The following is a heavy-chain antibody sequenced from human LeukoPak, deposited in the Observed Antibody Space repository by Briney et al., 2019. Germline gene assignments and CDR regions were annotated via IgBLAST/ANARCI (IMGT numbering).Heavy chain of an antibody. J-gene: IGHJ1*01. V-gene: IGHV3-64D*06. Sequence: GGSLRLSCSASGFTFSSYAMRWVRQAPGKGLEYVSAISSNGGSTYYADSVKGRFTISRDNSKNTLYLQMSSLRAEDTAVYYCVKVGYCSSTSCYPEYFQHWGQGTLVTVSS. CDR3: VKVGYCSSTSCYPEYFQH. CDR1: GFTFSSYA. D-gene: IGHD2-2*01. CDR2: ISSNGGST.